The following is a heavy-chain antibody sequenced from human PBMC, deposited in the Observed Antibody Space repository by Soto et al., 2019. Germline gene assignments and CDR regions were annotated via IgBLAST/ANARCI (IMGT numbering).Heavy chain of an antibody. CDR1: GGTFSSYA. J-gene: IGHJ6*02. V-gene: IGHV1-69*13. D-gene: IGHD3-3*01. CDR2: IIPIFGTA. CDR3: ASLGDRVVTIRYYGMDV. Sequence: GASVKVSCKASGGTFSSYAISWVRQAPGQGLEWMGGIIPIFGTANYAQKFQGRVTITADESTSTAYMELSSLRSEDTAVYYCASLGDRVVTIRYYGMDVWGQGTTVTVS.